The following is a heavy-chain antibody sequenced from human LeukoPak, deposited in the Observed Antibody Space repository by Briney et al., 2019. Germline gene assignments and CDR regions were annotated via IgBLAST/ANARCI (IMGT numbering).Heavy chain of an antibody. D-gene: IGHD2-15*01. V-gene: IGHV3-74*01. Sequence: GGSLRLSCAASGFTFSSYWMHWVRQAPGKGLVWVSRINSDGSSTSYADSVKGRFTISRDNAKNTLYLQMNSLRAEDTAVDYCARVPGGNSYYYYMDVWGKGTTVTVS. CDR2: INSDGSST. CDR3: ARVPGGNSYYYYMDV. CDR1: GFTFSSYW. J-gene: IGHJ6*03.